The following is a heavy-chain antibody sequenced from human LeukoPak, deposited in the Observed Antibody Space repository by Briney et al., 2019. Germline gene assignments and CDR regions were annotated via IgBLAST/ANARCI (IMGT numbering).Heavy chain of an antibody. D-gene: IGHD3-22*01. J-gene: IGHJ4*02. V-gene: IGHV3-33*01. Sequence: GGSLRLSCAASGFTFSSYGMHWVRQTPGKGLEWVAVIWYDGSNKYYADSVKGRFTISRDNSKNTLYLQMNSLRAEDTAVYYCARDAWDRYYDSSGYLDYWGQGTLSPSPQ. CDR3: ARDAWDRYYDSSGYLDY. CDR2: IWYDGSNK. CDR1: GFTFSSYG.